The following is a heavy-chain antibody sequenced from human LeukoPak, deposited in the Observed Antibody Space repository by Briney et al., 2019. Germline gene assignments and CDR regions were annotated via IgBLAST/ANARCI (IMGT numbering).Heavy chain of an antibody. Sequence: SSETLSLTCTVSGGSISSSSYYWGWIRQPPGKGLEWIGSIYYSGSTYYNPSLKSRVTISVDTSKNQFSLKLSSVTAADTAVYYCARDFAPYYYDSSGYHEWGQGTLVTVSS. CDR2: IYYSGST. D-gene: IGHD3-22*01. CDR3: ARDFAPYYYDSSGYHE. V-gene: IGHV4-39*07. CDR1: GGSISSSSYY. J-gene: IGHJ4*02.